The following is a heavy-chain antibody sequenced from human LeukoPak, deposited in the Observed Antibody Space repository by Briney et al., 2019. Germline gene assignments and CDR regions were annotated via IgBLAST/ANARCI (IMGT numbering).Heavy chain of an antibody. CDR1: GYSFTSYW. Sequence: GESLKISCKGSGYSFTSYWVSWVRQMPGKGLEWMGRIDPSDSYTNYSPSFQGHVTISADKSISTAYLQWSSLKASDTAMYYCASRDYNGSGSYYDWGQGTLVTVSS. CDR2: IDPSDSYT. J-gene: IGHJ4*02. D-gene: IGHD3-10*01. V-gene: IGHV5-10-1*01. CDR3: ASRDYNGSGSYYD.